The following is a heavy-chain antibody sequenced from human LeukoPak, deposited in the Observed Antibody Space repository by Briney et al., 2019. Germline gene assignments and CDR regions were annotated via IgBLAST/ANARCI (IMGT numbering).Heavy chain of an antibody. V-gene: IGHV3-74*01. D-gene: IGHD4-17*01. CDR1: GFTFSSYW. CDR2: INSDGSST. J-gene: IGHJ4*02. Sequence: GGSLRLSCAASGFTFSSYWMHWVRHAPGKGLVWVSRINSDGSSTSYADSVKGRFTISRDNAKNTLYLQMNSLRAEDTAVYSCARDSPTTVTPDFDYWGQGTLVTVSS. CDR3: ARDSPTTVTPDFDY.